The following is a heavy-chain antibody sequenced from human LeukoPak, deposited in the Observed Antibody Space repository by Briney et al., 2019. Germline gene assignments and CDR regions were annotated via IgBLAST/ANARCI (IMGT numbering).Heavy chain of an antibody. CDR1: GYTFTGYY. D-gene: IGHD6-13*01. CDR3: ARGEPGSSSWAYYYYYYMDV. V-gene: IGHV1-2*02. J-gene: IGHJ6*03. CDR2: INPNSGGT. Sequence: GASVKVSCKASGYTFTGYYMHWVRQAPGQGLEWMGWINPNSGGTNYAQKFQGRVTMTRDTSISTAYMELSRLRSDDTAVYYCARGEPGSSSWAYYYYYYMDVWGKGTTVTVSS.